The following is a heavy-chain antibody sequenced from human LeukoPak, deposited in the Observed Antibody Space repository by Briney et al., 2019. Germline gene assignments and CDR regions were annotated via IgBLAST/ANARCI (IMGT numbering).Heavy chain of an antibody. J-gene: IGHJ4*02. CDR2: ISHDERNI. D-gene: IGHD2-2*01. V-gene: IGHV3-30*18. CDR1: ALTFRNYA. CDR3: AKDRTGLLVVPAALDY. Sequence: PGRSLRLSCAASALTFRNYAMHWVRQAPGKGLEWVAVISHDERNIYYADSVKGRFTISRDNSKNTLYLQMNSLRAEDTAVYYCAKDRTGLLVVPAALDYWGQGTLVTVSS.